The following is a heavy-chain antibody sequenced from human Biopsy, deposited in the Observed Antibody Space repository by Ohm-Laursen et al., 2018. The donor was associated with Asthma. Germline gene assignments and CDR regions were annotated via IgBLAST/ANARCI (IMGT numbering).Heavy chain of an antibody. J-gene: IGHJ5*02. V-gene: IGHV7-4-1*02. CDR1: GYTFTSYA. CDR3: VRDQAHRDNWFDP. CDR2: FATSSGNP. Sequence: SVKVSCKVSGYTFTSYAINWLRQAPGQGLEWMGWFATSSGNPTYAQGFTPGRFVFSLDTSVTTAYLQITNLEPEDTAVYYCVRDQAHRDNWFDPWGQGTPVTVSS. D-gene: IGHD1-14*01.